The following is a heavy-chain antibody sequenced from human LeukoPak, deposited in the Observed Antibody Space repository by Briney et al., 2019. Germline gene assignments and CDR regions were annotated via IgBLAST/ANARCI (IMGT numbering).Heavy chain of an antibody. D-gene: IGHD3-10*01. Sequence: SETLSLTCTVSGGSISSSTYYWGWIRQPPGKGLEWIGSMYYSGSTYYNPSLKSRVTISVDTSKSQFSLKLRSVTAADTAVYYCAREMRSPRGGFDYWDQGTLVTVSS. CDR1: GGSISSSTYY. V-gene: IGHV4-39*07. CDR3: AREMRSPRGGFDY. J-gene: IGHJ4*02. CDR2: MYYSGST.